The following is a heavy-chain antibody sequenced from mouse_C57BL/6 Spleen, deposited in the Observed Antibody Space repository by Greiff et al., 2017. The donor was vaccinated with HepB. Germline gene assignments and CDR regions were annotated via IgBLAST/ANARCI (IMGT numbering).Heavy chain of an antibody. CDR3: ARSPITTVVATDY. D-gene: IGHD1-1*01. Sequence: QVQLQQPGTELVKPGASVKLSCKASGYTFTSYWMHWVKQRPGQGLEWIGNINPSNGGTNYNERFKSKATLTVDKSSSTAYMQLSSLTSEDSAVYYCARSPITTVVATDYWGQGTTLTVSS. V-gene: IGHV1-53*01. CDR1: GYTFTSYW. J-gene: IGHJ2*01. CDR2: INPSNGGT.